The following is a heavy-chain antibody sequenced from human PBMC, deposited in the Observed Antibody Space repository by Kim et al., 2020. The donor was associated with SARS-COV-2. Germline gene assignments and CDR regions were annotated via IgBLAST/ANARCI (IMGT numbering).Heavy chain of an antibody. J-gene: IGHJ4*02. D-gene: IGHD6-13*01. V-gene: IGHV4-39*02. Sequence: KPSLKSRVTISIDTSKNHFSLKLSSVTAADTALYYCASGVAAAGTPSFDSWGQGTLVTVSS. CDR3: ASGVAAAGTPSFDS.